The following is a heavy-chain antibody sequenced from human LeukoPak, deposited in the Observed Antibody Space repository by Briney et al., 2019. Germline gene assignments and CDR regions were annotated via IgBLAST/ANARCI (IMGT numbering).Heavy chain of an antibody. V-gene: IGHV1-3*01. J-gene: IGHJ4*02. CDR2: INAGNGNT. D-gene: IGHD3-10*01. CDR3: ARAQYYYGSGSYSPLGY. Sequence: GASVKVSCKASGYTFTSYAMHWVRQAPGQRLEWMGWINAGNGNTKYSQKFQGRVTITRGTSASTAYMELSSLRSEDTAVYYCARAQYYYGSGSYSPLGYWGQGTLVTVSS. CDR1: GYTFTSYA.